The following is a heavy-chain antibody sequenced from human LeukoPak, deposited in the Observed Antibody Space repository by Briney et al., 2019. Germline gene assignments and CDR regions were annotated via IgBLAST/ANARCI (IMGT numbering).Heavy chain of an antibody. Sequence: ASVKLSRKLSGYTLTELSMHWVRQPPGTGLEWMGGFDPEHGETIYAQKSQGRVTMTEDTSTDTAYMELSSLTSEDTAVYYCATLVNGSGSYYYFDAFDIWGQGTMVTVSS. V-gene: IGHV1-24*01. CDR2: FDPEHGET. CDR3: ATLVNGSGSYYYFDAFDI. CDR1: GYTLTELS. J-gene: IGHJ3*02. D-gene: IGHD3-10*01.